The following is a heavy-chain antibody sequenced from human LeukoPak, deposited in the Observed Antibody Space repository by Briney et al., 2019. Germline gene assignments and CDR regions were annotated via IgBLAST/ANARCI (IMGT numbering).Heavy chain of an antibody. CDR1: GGSISSGRYY. V-gene: IGHV4-61*02. Sequence: SSQTLSLTCTVSGGSISSGRYYWSRIRQPAGKGLEWIGRIYTSGRTNYNPSLKSRVTISVDTSKNQFSLKLSSVTAADTAVYYCARVVAYDFWSGYGDVWGKGTTVTVSS. CDR2: IYTSGRT. D-gene: IGHD3-3*01. CDR3: ARVVAYDFWSGYGDV. J-gene: IGHJ6*04.